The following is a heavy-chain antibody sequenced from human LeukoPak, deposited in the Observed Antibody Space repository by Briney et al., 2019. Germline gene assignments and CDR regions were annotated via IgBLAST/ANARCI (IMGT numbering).Heavy chain of an antibody. CDR3: VREGHYASGRSPTYYFEY. CDR2: ISFHLTIK. Sequence: PGGSLRLSCLASGFTFSDYVVHWVRQAPGKGLEWVAVISFHLTIKYYADSVEGRFAISRDNSKKTVYLQMNSLRPDDTAVYYCVREGHYASGRSPTYYFEYWGRGTVVTVSS. J-gene: IGHJ4*02. CDR1: GFTFSDYV. V-gene: IGHV3-30*09. D-gene: IGHD3-10*01.